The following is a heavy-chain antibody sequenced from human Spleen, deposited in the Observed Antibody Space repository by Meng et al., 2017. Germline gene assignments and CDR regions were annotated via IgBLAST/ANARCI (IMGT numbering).Heavy chain of an antibody. CDR1: GGSIRTSGYY. CDR3: ARVNSDCGGVMCYKGWFDP. D-gene: IGHD2-21*01. CDR2: IGHSGFT. V-gene: IGHV4-39*01. J-gene: IGHJ5*02. Sequence: QPQLQESGPGLVRPSEALSLTCSVSGGSIRTSGYYWGWLRQPPGKGLEWIGSIGHSGFTYYTPSLKSRVTVSIDTSRNQFSLWLTSVTAADTAVYYCARVNSDCGGVMCYKGWFDPWGQGTLVTVSS.